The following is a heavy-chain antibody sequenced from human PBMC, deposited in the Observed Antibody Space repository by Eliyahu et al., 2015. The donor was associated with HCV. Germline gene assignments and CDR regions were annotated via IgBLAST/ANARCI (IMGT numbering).Heavy chain of an antibody. Sequence: QVQLVQSGAEVKKPGSSVKVSCKASGGTFXSYTISWVRQAPGQGLEWMGRIIPILGIANYAQKFQGRVTITADKSTSTAYMELSSLRSEDTAVYYCASSGGITYCSGGSCYXAYWGQGTLVTVSX. CDR2: IIPILGIA. CDR3: ASSGGITYCSGGSCYXAY. D-gene: IGHD2-15*01. J-gene: IGHJ4*02. V-gene: IGHV1-69*02. CDR1: GGTFXSYT.